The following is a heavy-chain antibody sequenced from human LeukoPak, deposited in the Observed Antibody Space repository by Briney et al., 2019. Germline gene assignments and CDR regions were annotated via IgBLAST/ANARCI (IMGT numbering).Heavy chain of an antibody. D-gene: IGHD5-12*01. V-gene: IGHV3-23*01. Sequence: PGGSLRLSCAASGFTFSSSAMSWVRQAPGKGLEWVSAISASAASTYYADSVKGRFTISRDNSKNTVYVQMNSLKAEDTAVYYCAKDQHSGWKSGYDFFRVYWGQGTLVTVSS. CDR3: AKDQHSGWKSGYDFFRVY. CDR1: GFTFSSSA. CDR2: ISASAAST. J-gene: IGHJ4*02.